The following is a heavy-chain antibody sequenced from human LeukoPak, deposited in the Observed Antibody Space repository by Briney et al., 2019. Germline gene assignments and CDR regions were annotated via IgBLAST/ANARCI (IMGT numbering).Heavy chain of an antibody. V-gene: IGHV3-33*01. D-gene: IGHD6-13*01. CDR2: IWYDGSNK. Sequence: GGSLRLSYAASGFTFSSYGMHWVRQAPGKGLEWVAVIWYDGSNKYYADYVKGRFTISRDNSKNTLYLQMNSLRAEDTAVYYCAREENNGYSSSWYFDYWGQGTLVTVSS. J-gene: IGHJ4*02. CDR3: AREENNGYSSSWYFDY. CDR1: GFTFSSYG.